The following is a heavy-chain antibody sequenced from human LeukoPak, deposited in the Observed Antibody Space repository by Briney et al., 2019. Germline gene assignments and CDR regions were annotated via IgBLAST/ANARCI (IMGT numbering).Heavy chain of an antibody. J-gene: IGHJ4*02. V-gene: IGHV3-23*01. CDR1: GFTFSTYA. D-gene: IGHD5-12*01. Sequence: GGSLRLSCAASGFTFSTYAMNWVRQAPGKGLEWVSVIVGDGGGIHYADSVSGRFTISRDNSRNTLYLQMNSLRVEDTAVYYCAKDRIPDGKYSINFWGQGTLVTVSS. CDR2: IVGDGGGI. CDR3: AKDRIPDGKYSINF.